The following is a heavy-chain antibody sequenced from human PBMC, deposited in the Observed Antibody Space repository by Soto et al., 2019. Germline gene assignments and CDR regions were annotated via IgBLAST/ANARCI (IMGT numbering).Heavy chain of an antibody. CDR2: ISGGGGST. J-gene: IGHJ4*02. Sequence: EVQLLESGGGLVQPGGSLRLSCAVSGFTFTSYAMSWVRRAPGKGLEWVSGISGGGGSTYYADSVRGRFTISRDNSKNTLYLQMNSLRAEDTAVFYCAKNTGYDFWSGYYSGGYFDYWGQGALLTVSS. V-gene: IGHV3-23*01. CDR1: GFTFTSYA. D-gene: IGHD3-3*01. CDR3: AKNTGYDFWSGYYSGGYFDY.